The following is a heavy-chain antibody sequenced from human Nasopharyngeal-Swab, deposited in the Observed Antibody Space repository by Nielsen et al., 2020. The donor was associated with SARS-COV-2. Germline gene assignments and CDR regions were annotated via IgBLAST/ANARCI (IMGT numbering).Heavy chain of an antibody. J-gene: IGHJ5*02. V-gene: IGHV4-39*07. CDR3: ARYYSGSYNWFDP. CDR1: GGSISSSSYY. Sequence: SETLSLTCTVSGGSISSSSYYWGWIRQPPGKGLEWIGSIYYSGSTYYNPSLKSRVTISVDTSKNQFSLKLSSVTAADTAVYYCARYYSGSYNWFDPWGQGTLVTVSS. D-gene: IGHD1-26*01. CDR2: IYYSGST.